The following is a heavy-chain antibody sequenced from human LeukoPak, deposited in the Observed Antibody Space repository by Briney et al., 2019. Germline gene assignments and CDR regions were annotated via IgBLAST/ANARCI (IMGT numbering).Heavy chain of an antibody. J-gene: IGHJ3*02. CDR3: ASGVVVIKTPDAFDI. Sequence: ASVNVSCKASGYTFTSYYMHWVRQAPGQGLEWMGIINPSGGSTSYAQKFQGRVTMTRDTSTSTVYMELSSLRSDDTAVYYCASGVVVIKTPDAFDIWGQGTMVTVSS. CDR2: INPSGGST. V-gene: IGHV1-46*01. CDR1: GYTFTSYY. D-gene: IGHD3-22*01.